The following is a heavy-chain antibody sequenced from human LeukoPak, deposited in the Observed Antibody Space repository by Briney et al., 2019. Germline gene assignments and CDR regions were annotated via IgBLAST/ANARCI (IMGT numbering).Heavy chain of an antibody. Sequence: GGSLTLSCAASGFTFSSYGMHWVRQAPGKGLEWVAVIWYDGTNKYYADSVKGRFTISRDNSKNTLYLQMNSLSAEDTAVYYCARRDGYDFDYWGQRTLVTVSS. J-gene: IGHJ4*02. CDR2: IWYDGTNK. V-gene: IGHV3-33*01. CDR1: GFTFSSYG. CDR3: ARRDGYDFDY. D-gene: IGHD5-24*01.